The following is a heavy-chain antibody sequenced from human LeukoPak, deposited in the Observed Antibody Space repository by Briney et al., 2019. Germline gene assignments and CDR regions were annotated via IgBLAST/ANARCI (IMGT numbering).Heavy chain of an antibody. D-gene: IGHD6-13*01. V-gene: IGHV1-18*01. CDR1: GYTFTSYG. CDR3: ARAERVIGNSSSWYGNWFDP. J-gene: IGHJ5*02. CDR2: ISAYNGNT. Sequence: ASVKVSCKASGYTFTSYGISWVRQAPGQGLEWMGWISAYNGNTNYAQKLQGRVTITRDTSITTVYMELSSLRSEDTALYYCARAERVIGNSSSWYGNWFDPWGQGTLVTVSS.